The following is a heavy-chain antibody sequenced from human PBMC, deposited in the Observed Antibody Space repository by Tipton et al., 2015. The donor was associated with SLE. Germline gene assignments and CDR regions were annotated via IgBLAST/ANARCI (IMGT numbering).Heavy chain of an antibody. CDR3: ASAHPSYWYFDL. V-gene: IGHV4-59*01. CDR2: IYYSGST. J-gene: IGHJ2*01. CDR1: GGSISSYY. Sequence: LRLSCTVSGGSISSYYWSWIRQPPGKGLEWIGYIYYSGSTNYNPSLKSRVTISVDTSKNQFSLKLSSVTAADTAVYYCASAHPSYWYFDLLGRGTLFTVSS.